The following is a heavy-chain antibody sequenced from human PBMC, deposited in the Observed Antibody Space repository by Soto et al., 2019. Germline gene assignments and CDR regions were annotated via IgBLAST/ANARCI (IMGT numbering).Heavy chain of an antibody. CDR2: IYHSGST. V-gene: IGHV4-4*02. CDR3: ARDSPFGDYRNWFDP. D-gene: IGHD4-17*01. CDR1: SGSISSSNW. Sequence: QVQLQESGPGLVKPSGTLSLTCAVSSGSISSSNWWSWVRQPPGKGLEWIGEIYHSGSTNYNPSLKSRVTISGDKSKNQFSLKLSSVTAADTAVYYCARDSPFGDYRNWFDPWGQGTLVTVSS. J-gene: IGHJ5*02.